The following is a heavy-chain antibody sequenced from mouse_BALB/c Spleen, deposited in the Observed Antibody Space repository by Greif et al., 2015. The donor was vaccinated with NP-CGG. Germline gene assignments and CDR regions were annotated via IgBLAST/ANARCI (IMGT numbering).Heavy chain of an antibody. CDR2: IVPANGNT. D-gene: IGHD2-10*02. CDR1: GFNIKDTY. CDR3: ARYLYGNYFDY. J-gene: IGHJ2*01. Sequence: VQLQQSGAELVKPGASVKLSCTASGFNIKDTYMHWVKQGPEQGLEWIGGIVPANGNTKYDPTFQGKATITADTSSNSAFLHLSSLTSEDTAVYYCARYLYGNYFDYWGQGTTPTVSS. V-gene: IGHV14-3*02.